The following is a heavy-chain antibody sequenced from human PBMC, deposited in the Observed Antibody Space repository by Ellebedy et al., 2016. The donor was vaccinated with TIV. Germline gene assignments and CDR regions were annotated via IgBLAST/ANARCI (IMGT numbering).Heavy chain of an antibody. CDR3: ARGYSYEFDY. D-gene: IGHD5-18*01. J-gene: IGHJ4*02. CDR1: GYIFTTYA. Sequence: AASVKVSCKTSGYIFTTYAMHWARQAPGQSLEWMGWINLSIGDTKYSQNFQGRLTITSDASASTVYMELRSLRSGDTAVYFCARGYSYEFDYWGQGTLVTVSS. CDR2: INLSIGDT. V-gene: IGHV1-3*01.